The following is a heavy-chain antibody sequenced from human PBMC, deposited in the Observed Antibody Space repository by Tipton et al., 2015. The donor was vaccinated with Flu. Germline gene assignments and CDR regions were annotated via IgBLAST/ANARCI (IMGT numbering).Heavy chain of an antibody. CDR1: GYTFTGYY. CDR3: AGGIAVAPPYFDY. J-gene: IGHJ4*02. Sequence: QLVQSGAEVKKPGASVKVSCKASGYTFTGYYMHGVRQAPGQGLEWMGRINPNSGGTNYAQKFQGRVTMTRDTSISTAYMERGRLRSDDTAVYYWAGGIAVAPPYFDYWGQGTLVTVSS. V-gene: IGHV1-2*06. D-gene: IGHD6-19*01. CDR2: INPNSGGT.